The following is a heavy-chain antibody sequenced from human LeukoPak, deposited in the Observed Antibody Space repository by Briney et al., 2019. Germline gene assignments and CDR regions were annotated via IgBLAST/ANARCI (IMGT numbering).Heavy chain of an antibody. V-gene: IGHV4-31*03. CDR1: GSSISSGGYY. CDR2: IYYSGST. J-gene: IGHJ3*02. CDR3: ARATVVTPGSGAFDI. Sequence: SETLSLTCTVSGSSISSGGYYWSWIRQHPGKGLEWIGYIYYSGSTYYNPSLKSRVTISVDTSKNQFSLKLSSVTAADTAVYYCARATVVTPGSGAFDIWGQGAMVTVSS. D-gene: IGHD4-23*01.